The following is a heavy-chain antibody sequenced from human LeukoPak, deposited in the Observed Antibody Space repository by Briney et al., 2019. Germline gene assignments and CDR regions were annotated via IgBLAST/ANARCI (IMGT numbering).Heavy chain of an antibody. CDR1: GFTFSSYA. V-gene: IGHV3-23*01. J-gene: IGHJ3*02. D-gene: IGHD6-13*01. Sequence: GGSLRLSCAASGFTFSSYAMSWVRQAPGKGPEWVSAISGSGGSTYYADSVKGRFTISRDNSKNTLYLQMNSLRAEDTAVYYCAKDDSSSWYGDAFDIWGQGTMVTVSS. CDR3: AKDDSSSWYGDAFDI. CDR2: ISGSGGST.